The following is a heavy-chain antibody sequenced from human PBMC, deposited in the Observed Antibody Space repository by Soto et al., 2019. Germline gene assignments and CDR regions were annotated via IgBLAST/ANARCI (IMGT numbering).Heavy chain of an antibody. CDR3: AKDMDNYGAFDY. Sequence: VRLSCAASGFTFSTFAMSWVRQAPGKRLEWVSIIGGSGSGTYYADSVKGRFTISRDNSKNTLFLQMNSLRAEDTAVYFCAKDMDNYGAFDYWGQGTLVTVSS. J-gene: IGHJ4*02. V-gene: IGHV3-23*01. CDR2: IGGSGSGT. CDR1: GFTFSTFA. D-gene: IGHD5-18*01.